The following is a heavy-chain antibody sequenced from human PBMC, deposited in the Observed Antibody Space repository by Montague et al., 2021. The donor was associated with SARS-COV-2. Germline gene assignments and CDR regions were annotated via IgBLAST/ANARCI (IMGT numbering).Heavy chain of an antibody. CDR3: ARARITMIVVVNAFEI. V-gene: IGHV4-31*03. CDR2: IYYSGST. J-gene: IGHJ3*02. Sequence: TLSLTCTVSGGSISSGGYYWSWIRQHPGKGLERIGYIYYSGSTYYNPSLKSRVTISVDTSKNQFSLKLSSVTAADTAVYYCARARITMIVVVNAFEIWGQGTMVTVSS. D-gene: IGHD3-22*01. CDR1: GGSISSGGYY.